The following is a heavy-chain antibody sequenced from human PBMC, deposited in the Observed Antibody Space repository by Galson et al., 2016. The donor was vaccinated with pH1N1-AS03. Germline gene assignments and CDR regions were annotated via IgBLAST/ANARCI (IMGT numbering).Heavy chain of an antibody. D-gene: IGHD3-10*01. J-gene: IGHJ4*02. V-gene: IGHV2-5*01. Sequence: PALVKPTQTLTLTCTFSGFSLNDGGLGVGWIRQPPGKALEWLGMIYWHDDKRYNPSLQNRLTLTQGVSKSEVVLQMTNVDPEDTATSYCAHRFYGSGASFFDFWGQGIVVVVS. CDR3: AHRFYGSGASFFDF. CDR2: IYWHDDK. CDR1: GFSLNDGGLG.